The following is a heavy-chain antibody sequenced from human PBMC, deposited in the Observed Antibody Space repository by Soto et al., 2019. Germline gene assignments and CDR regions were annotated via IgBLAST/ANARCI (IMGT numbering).Heavy chain of an antibody. J-gene: IGHJ5*02. V-gene: IGHV3-74*01. CDR3: ARDKPHNWFDP. CDR2: TNNDGSDT. CDR1: GFTFSDYW. Sequence: EAQLVESGGGLVQPGGSLRLSCAATGFTFSDYWMHWVRPVPGKGLVWVSRTNNDGSDTTYADSVKGRFTVSRDNAKNTLFLQMNSLRVEDTAVYYCARDKPHNWFDPWGQGTLVTVSS.